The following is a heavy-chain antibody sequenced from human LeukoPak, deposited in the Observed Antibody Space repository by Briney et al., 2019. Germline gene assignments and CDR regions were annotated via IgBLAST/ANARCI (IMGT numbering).Heavy chain of an antibody. CDR3: ARDCSSTSCYNAFDI. D-gene: IGHD2-2*01. J-gene: IGHJ3*02. Sequence: SETPSLTCAVYGGSFSGYYWSWIRQPPGKGLEWGGEINNSGRTNYNPSPKSRVTISVDTSKNQFSLKLSSVTAADTAVYYCARDCSSTSCYNAFDIWGQGTMVTVSS. CDR1: GGSFSGYY. V-gene: IGHV4-34*01. CDR2: INNSGRT.